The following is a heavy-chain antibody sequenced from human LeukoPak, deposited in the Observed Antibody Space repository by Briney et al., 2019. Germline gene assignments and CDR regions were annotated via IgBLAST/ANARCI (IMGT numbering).Heavy chain of an antibody. J-gene: IGHJ6*02. CDR1: GLTFSSSW. D-gene: IGHD4-11*01. CDR2: ISYDGSNK. Sequence: GGSLRLSCAVSGLTFSSSWMDWVRQAPGKGLEWVAVISYDGSNKYYADSVKGRFTISRDNSKNTLYLQMNSLRAEDTAVYYCASVPFDYSIHNYYYYYGMDVWGQGTTVTVSS. V-gene: IGHV3-30*03. CDR3: ASVPFDYSIHNYYYYYGMDV.